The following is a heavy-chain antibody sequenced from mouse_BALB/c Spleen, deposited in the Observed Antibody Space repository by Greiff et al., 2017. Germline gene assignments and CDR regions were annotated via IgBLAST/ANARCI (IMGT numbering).Heavy chain of an antibody. CDR3: ARDYRPYYYAMDY. J-gene: IGHJ4*01. CDR2: ISYSGST. V-gene: IGHV3-2*02. Sequence: EVKLMESGPGLVKPSQSLSLTCTVTGYSITSDYAWNWIRQFPGNKLEWMGYISYSGSTSYNPSLKSRISITRDTSKNQFFLQLNSVTTEDTATYYCARDYRPYYYAMDYWGQGTSVTVSS. CDR1: GYSITSDYA. D-gene: IGHD2-14*01.